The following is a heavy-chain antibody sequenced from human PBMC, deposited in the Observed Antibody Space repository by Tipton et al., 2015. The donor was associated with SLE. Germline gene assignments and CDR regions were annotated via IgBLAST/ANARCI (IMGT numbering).Heavy chain of an antibody. D-gene: IGHD3-16*01. CDR1: GGSISSYY. Sequence: TLSLTCTVSGGSISSYYWSWIRQPPGKGLEWIGYIYYSGSTNYNPSLKSRVTISVDTSKNQFSLKLSSVTAADTAVYYCARMGGDYVFDYWGQGTLVTVSS. CDR3: ARMGGDYVFDY. CDR2: IYYSGST. V-gene: IGHV4-59*01. J-gene: IGHJ4*02.